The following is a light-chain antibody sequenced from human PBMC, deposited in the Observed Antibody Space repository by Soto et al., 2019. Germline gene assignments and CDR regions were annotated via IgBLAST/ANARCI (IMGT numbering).Light chain of an antibody. CDR1: SGSVSTTYY. CDR3: VLYMGSGISV. Sequence: QTVVTQEPSFSVSPGGTVTLTCGLNSGSVSTTYYPSWYQQTPGQAPRTVIYSTNIRSSGVPDRFSGSILGNKAALTITGAQADDESDYYCVLYMGSGISVFGGGTKVTVL. CDR2: STN. J-gene: IGLJ2*01. V-gene: IGLV8-61*01.